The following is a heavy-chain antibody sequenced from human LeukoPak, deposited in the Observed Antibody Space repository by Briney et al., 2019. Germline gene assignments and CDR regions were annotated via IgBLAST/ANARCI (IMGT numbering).Heavy chain of an antibody. CDR2: TYYSGST. J-gene: IGHJ4*02. V-gene: IGHV4-59*01. Sequence: PSETLSLTCTVSGGSISSYYWSWIRQPPGKGLEWIGYTYYSGSTNYNPSLKSRVTISVDTSKNQFSLKLSSVTAADTAVYYCAGVQLGDSSGYYHLQYFDYWGQGTLVTVSS. D-gene: IGHD3-22*01. CDR3: AGVQLGDSSGYYHLQYFDY. CDR1: GGSISSYY.